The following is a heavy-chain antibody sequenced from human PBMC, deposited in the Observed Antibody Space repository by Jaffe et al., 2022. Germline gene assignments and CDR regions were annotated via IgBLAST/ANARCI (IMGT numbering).Heavy chain of an antibody. CDR1: GFTFGDYA. J-gene: IGHJ6*03. V-gene: IGHV3-49*04. D-gene: IGHD1-1*01. CDR2: IRSKAYGGTT. CDR3: TRVGTWGYYYYYMDV. Sequence: EVQLVESGGGLVQPGRSLRLSCTASGFTFGDYAMSWVRQAPGKGLEWVGFIRSKAYGGTTEYAASVKGRFTISRDDSKSIAYLQMNSLKTEDTAVYYCTRVGTWGYYYYYMDVWGKGTTVTVSS.